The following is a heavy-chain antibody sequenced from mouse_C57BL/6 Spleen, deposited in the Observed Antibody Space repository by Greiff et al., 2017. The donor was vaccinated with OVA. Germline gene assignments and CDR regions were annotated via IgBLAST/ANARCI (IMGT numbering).Heavy chain of an antibody. CDR3: AKSITTVVAKDWYFDV. D-gene: IGHD1-1*01. J-gene: IGHJ1*03. CDR1: GFSLTSYG. V-gene: IGHV2-5*01. CDR2: IWRGGST. Sequence: VKLVESGPGLVQPSQSLSITCTVSGFSLTSYGVHWVRQSPGKGLEWLGVIWRGGSTDYNAAFMSRLSITKDNSKSQVFFKMNSLQADDTAIYYCAKSITTVVAKDWYFDVWGTGTTVTVSS.